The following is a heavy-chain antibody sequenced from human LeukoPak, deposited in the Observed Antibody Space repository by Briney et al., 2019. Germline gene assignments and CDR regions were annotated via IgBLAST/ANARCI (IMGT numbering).Heavy chain of an antibody. CDR3: ARDGPGIAVAG. CDR2: ISSSSSYI. D-gene: IGHD6-19*01. J-gene: IGHJ4*02. Sequence: GGSLRLSCAASGFTFSSYGMSWVRKAPGKGLEWVSSISSSSSYIYYADSVKGRFTISRDNAKNSLYLQMNSLRAEDTAVYYCARDGPGIAVAGWGQGTLVTVSS. V-gene: IGHV3-21*01. CDR1: GFTFSSYG.